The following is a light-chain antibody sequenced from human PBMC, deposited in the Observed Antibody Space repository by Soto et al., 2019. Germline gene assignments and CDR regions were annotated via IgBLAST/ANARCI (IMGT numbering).Light chain of an antibody. CDR2: GAS. CDR3: EQYGSSPET. J-gene: IGKJ4*01. CDR1: QSVSSSY. V-gene: IGKV3-20*01. Sequence: EIVLTQSPGTLSLSPGERATLSCRASQSVSSSYLAWYQQKPGQAPRLLIYGASSRATGIPDRFSGSGSGTDFTLTSSRLEPEDFAVYYCEQYGSSPETFGGGTKVEI.